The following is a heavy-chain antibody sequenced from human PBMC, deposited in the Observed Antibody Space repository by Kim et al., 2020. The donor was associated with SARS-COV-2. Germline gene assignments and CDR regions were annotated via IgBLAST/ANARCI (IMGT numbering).Heavy chain of an antibody. D-gene: IGHD2-15*01. Sequence: TNYNPSLKSRVTISVDTSKNQFSLKLSSVTAADTAVYYCARVRIPNYFDYWGQGTLVTVSS. J-gene: IGHJ4*02. CDR3: ARVRIPNYFDY. CDR2: T. V-gene: IGHV4-59*01.